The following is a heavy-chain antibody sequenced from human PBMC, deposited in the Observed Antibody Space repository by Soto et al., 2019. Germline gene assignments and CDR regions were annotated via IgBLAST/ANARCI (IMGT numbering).Heavy chain of an antibody. D-gene: IGHD6-13*01. J-gene: IGHJ5*02. CDR1: GGSISSYY. V-gene: IGHV4-59*01. Sequence: SETLSLTCTVSGGSISSYYWSWIRQPPGKGLEWIGYIYYSGSTNYNPSLKSRVTISVDTSKNQFSLKLSSVTAADTAVYYCAREGQYSSSWYEAGWFDPWGQGTLLTVSS. CDR3: AREGQYSSSWYEAGWFDP. CDR2: IYYSGST.